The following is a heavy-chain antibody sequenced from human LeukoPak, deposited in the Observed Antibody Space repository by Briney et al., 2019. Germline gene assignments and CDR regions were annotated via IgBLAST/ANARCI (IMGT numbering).Heavy chain of an antibody. J-gene: IGHJ6*04. D-gene: IGHD6-19*01. CDR3: AGVGYSSPFPGLGDYYYYYGMDV. CDR1: GGTFSSYA. Sequence: SVKVSCKASGGTFSSYAISWVRQAPGQGLEWMGGIIPIFGTANYAQKFQGRVTITADESTSTAYMELSSLRSEDTAVYYCAGVGYSSPFPGLGDYYYYYGMDVWGKGTTVTVSS. V-gene: IGHV1-69*13. CDR2: IIPIFGTA.